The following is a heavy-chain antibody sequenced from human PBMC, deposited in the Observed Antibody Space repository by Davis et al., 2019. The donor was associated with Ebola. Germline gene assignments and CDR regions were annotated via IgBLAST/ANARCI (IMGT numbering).Heavy chain of an antibody. V-gene: IGHV4-34*01. CDR3: ARGGKYGSGSSHWYFDI. CDR2: INHSGST. D-gene: IGHD3-10*01. J-gene: IGHJ2*01. CDR1: GGSLSGYY. Sequence: SETLSLTCVVYGGSLSGYYWSWIRQPPGKGLEWIGEINHSGSTNYNPSLWGRVTISEDTSRIQFSLKLTSVTAAGTAVYYCARGGKYGSGSSHWYFDIWDRGNLVTVSS.